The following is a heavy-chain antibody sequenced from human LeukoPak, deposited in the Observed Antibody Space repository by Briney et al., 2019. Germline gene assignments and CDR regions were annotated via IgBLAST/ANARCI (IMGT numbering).Heavy chain of an antibody. CDR1: GGSFSGYY. V-gene: IGHV4-34*01. CDR3: ARDRSGGWLQFSAFDI. J-gene: IGHJ3*02. Sequence: SETLSLTCAVYGGSFSGYYWSWIRQPPGKGLEWIGEINHSERTNYNPSLKSRVTMSVDTSKNQFSLKLSSVTAADTAVYYCARDRSGGWLQFSAFDIWGQGTMVTVSS. CDR2: INHSERT. D-gene: IGHD5-24*01.